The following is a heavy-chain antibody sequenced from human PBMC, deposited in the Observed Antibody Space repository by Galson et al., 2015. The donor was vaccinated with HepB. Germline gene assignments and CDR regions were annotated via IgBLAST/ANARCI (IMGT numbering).Heavy chain of an antibody. CDR1: GGSFSGHY. CDR2: INRSGGT. D-gene: IGHD5-24*01. Sequence: LSLTCTVYGGSFSGHYWSWIRQPPGKGLEWIGEINRSGGTNYNPSLKSRVTISVDMSKNQFSLKVSSVTAADTAIYYCARGTVATTGGLDYWGQGTLVTVSS. V-gene: IGHV4-34*01. J-gene: IGHJ4*02. CDR3: ARGTVATTGGLDY.